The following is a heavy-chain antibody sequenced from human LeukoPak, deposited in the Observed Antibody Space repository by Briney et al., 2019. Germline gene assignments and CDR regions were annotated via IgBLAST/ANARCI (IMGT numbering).Heavy chain of an antibody. CDR2: IHYSGST. Sequence: SETLSLTCTVSGGSISSYYWSWLRQPPGKGMEWIGYIHYSGSTNHNPSLKRRLTISVDTSKKQFSLKLGTVTAADTAMYFCARDYDDYVGAFDIWGQGTMVTVSS. CDR1: GGSISSYY. J-gene: IGHJ3*02. V-gene: IGHV4-59*12. D-gene: IGHD4-17*01. CDR3: ARDYDDYVGAFDI.